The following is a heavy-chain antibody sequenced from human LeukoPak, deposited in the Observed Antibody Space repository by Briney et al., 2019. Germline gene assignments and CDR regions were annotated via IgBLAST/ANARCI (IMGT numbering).Heavy chain of an antibody. CDR2: IYHSGST. V-gene: IGHV4-30-2*01. Sequence: TLSLTCAVSGGSISSGGYSWSWIRQPPGKGLEWIGYIYHSGSTYYNPSLKSRVTISVDRSKNQFSLKLSSVTAADTAVYYCARVYGGNPYNWFDPWGQGTLVTVSS. CDR3: ARVYGGNPYNWFDP. CDR1: GGSISSGGYS. D-gene: IGHD4-23*01. J-gene: IGHJ5*02.